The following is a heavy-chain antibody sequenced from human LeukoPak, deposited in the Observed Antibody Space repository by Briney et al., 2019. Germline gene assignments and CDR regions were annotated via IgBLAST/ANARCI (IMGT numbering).Heavy chain of an antibody. CDR2: IYSSGST. J-gene: IGHJ5*02. D-gene: IGHD1-26*01. Sequence: PSETLSLTCTVSGGSMSNYHWSWIRQPPGKGLEWIGYIYSSGSTNYNPSLKSRVTISVDTSKSQFSLRLSSVTAADTAVYYCARGPSGSYNWFDPWGQGTLVTVSS. CDR3: ARGPSGSYNWFDP. V-gene: IGHV4-59*01. CDR1: GGSMSNYH.